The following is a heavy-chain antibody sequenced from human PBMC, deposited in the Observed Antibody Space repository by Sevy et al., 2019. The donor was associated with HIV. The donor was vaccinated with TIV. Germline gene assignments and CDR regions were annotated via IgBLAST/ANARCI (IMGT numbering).Heavy chain of an antibody. CDR2: ISGSGGST. Sequence: GGSLRLSCAASGFTFSSYAMSWVRQAPGKGLEWVSAISGSGGSTYYADSLKGRFTISRDNSKNTLYLQMNSLRAEDTAVYYCAHEAGYCSGGSCYAGVDYWGQGTLVTVSS. D-gene: IGHD2-15*01. J-gene: IGHJ4*02. CDR3: AHEAGYCSGGSCYAGVDY. V-gene: IGHV3-23*01. CDR1: GFTFSSYA.